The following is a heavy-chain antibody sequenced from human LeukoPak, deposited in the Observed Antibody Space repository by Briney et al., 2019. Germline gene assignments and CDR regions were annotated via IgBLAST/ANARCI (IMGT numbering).Heavy chain of an antibody. CDR1: GVTFSSYG. V-gene: IGHV3-33*01. D-gene: IGHD6-13*01. J-gene: IGHJ3*02. Sequence: GRSLRLSCAASGVTFSSYGMHWVRQAPGKGLEWVAVIWYDGSNKYYADSVKGRFTISRDNSKNTLYLQMNSLRAEDTAVYYCARDLVGQQLVTYDAFDIWGQGTMVTVSS. CDR2: IWYDGSNK. CDR3: ARDLVGQQLVTYDAFDI.